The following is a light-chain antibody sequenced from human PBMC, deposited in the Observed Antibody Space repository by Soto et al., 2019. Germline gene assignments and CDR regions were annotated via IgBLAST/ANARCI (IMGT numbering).Light chain of an antibody. V-gene: IGKV3-11*01. CDR2: DAS. CDR1: QSVGTF. Sequence: EIVLTQSPATLSLSPGERATLSCRASQSVGTFLAWYQHKPGQAPRLLIYDASNRATGVPARFSGSGSGTDFTLTIISLEPEDFAVYYCEQRSNWPPALTFGGGTKVEIK. CDR3: EQRSNWPPALT. J-gene: IGKJ4*01.